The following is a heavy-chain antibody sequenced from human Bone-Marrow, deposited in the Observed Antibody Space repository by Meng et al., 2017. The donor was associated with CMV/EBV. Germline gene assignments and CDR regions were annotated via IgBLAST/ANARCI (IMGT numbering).Heavy chain of an antibody. D-gene: IGHD3-22*01. J-gene: IGHJ6*02. CDR3: ARGESGYPLYYYYGMDV. Sequence: GESLKISCAASGFTVSSNYMSWVRQAPGKGLEWVSVIYSGGSTYYADSVKGRFTISRDNSKNTLYLQMNSLRAEDTAVYYCARGESGYPLYYYYGMDVWGQGNTVTVSS. CDR2: IYSGGST. V-gene: IGHV3-53*01. CDR1: GFTVSSNY.